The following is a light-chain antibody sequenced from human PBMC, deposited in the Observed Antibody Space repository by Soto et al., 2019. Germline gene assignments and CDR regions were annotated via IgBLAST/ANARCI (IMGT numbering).Light chain of an antibody. J-gene: IGLJ2*01. CDR1: SGHSSYT. CDR2: LNSDGSH. CDR3: QTWGSGVHVV. Sequence: QPVLTQSPSASASLGASVKLTCTLNSGHSSYTIAWHQQQPGKGPRYLMKLNSDGSHNKGDGIPDRFSGSSSGAERYLTISSLQSEDEADYYCQTWGSGVHVVFGGGTKLTVL. V-gene: IGLV4-69*01.